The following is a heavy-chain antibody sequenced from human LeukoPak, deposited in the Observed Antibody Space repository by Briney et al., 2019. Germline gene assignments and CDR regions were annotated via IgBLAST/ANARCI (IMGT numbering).Heavy chain of an antibody. V-gene: IGHV3-33*08. CDR3: ASSLGSTDSTRNCLDY. CDR1: GFTFSNYW. Sequence: GGSLRLSCASSGFTFSNYWMSWVRQAPGKGLEWVAFIGYDGSKTYYADSVKGRFTISRDNSKNTLYLQMNSLRAEDTALYYCASSLGSTDSTRNCLDYWGQGTLVTVSS. D-gene: IGHD7-27*01. CDR2: IGYDGSKT. J-gene: IGHJ4*02.